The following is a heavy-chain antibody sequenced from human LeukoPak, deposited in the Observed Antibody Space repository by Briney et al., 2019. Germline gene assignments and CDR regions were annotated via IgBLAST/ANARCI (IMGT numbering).Heavy chain of an antibody. Sequence: GGSLRLSCAASGFTFSSYGMHWVRQAPGKGLEWVAVISYDGSNKYYADSVKGRSTISRDNSKNTLYLQMNSLRAEDTAVYYCAKGILGYCSGGSCSYDYWGQGTLVTVSS. CDR1: GFTFSSYG. CDR2: ISYDGSNK. CDR3: AKGILGYCSGGSCSYDY. V-gene: IGHV3-30*18. D-gene: IGHD2-15*01. J-gene: IGHJ4*02.